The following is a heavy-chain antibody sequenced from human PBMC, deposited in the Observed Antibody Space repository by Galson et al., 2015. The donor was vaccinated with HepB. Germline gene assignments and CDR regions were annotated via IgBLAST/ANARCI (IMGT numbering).Heavy chain of an antibody. V-gene: IGHV3-21*01. Sequence: SLRLSCAASGFTFSNYKMNWVRQAPGKGLEWVSSISSSRSYIHYADSVKGRFTISRDNAKNSLYLQMNSLRAEDTAVYYCARDSRARDFWSGYDWFDPWGQGTLVTVSS. CDR2: ISSSRSYI. CDR1: GFTFSNYK. J-gene: IGHJ5*02. D-gene: IGHD3-3*01. CDR3: ARDSRARDFWSGYDWFDP.